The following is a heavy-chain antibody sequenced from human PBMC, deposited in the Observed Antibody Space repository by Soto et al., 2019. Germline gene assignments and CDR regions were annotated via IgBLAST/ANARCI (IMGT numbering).Heavy chain of an antibody. J-gene: IGHJ5*02. CDR1: GGSISSGDYY. D-gene: IGHD3-3*01. CDR3: ARWWSGSRQGFDP. V-gene: IGHV4-31*03. Sequence: QVQLQESGPGLVKPSQTLSLTCTVSGGSISSGDYYWSWIRQHPGKGLEWIGYIYYSGSTYYNPSLKIRVTISVDTSKNQSSLKLSSVTAADTAVYYCARWWSGSRQGFDPWGQGTLVTVSS. CDR2: IYYSGST.